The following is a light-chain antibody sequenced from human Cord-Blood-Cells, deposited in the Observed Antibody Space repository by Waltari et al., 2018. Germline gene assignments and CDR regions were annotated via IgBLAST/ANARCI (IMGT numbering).Light chain of an antibody. V-gene: IGKV4-1*01. Sequence: DIVMTHSPDSLAASLGERATINCKSSQSILYSSNNKNYLAWYQQKPGQPPKLLIYWASTRESGVPDRFSGSGSGTDFTLTISSVQAEDVAVYYCQQYYSTPLTFGGGTKVEIK. CDR1: QSILYSSNNKNY. J-gene: IGKJ4*01. CDR2: WAS. CDR3: QQYYSTPLT.